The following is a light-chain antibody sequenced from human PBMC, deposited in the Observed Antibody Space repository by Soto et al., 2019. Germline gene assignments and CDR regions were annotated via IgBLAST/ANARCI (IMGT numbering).Light chain of an antibody. CDR3: SSYTSSRTNV. J-gene: IGLJ1*01. CDR1: SSDVGGYNS. V-gene: IGLV2-14*01. Sequence: QSALTQPASVSGSPGQSITISCTGTSSDVGGYNSVSWYQHHPGKAPKLILYEVGDRPSGVSSRFSGSQSGNTASLTISGLQAADEADYFCSSYTSSRTNVFGSGTKVTVL. CDR2: EVG.